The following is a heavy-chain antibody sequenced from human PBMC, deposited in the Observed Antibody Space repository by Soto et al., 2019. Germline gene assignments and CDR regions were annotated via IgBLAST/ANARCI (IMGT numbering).Heavy chain of an antibody. D-gene: IGHD5-18*01. V-gene: IGHV3-53*05. J-gene: IGHJ4*02. CDR2: IYSGNI. CDR1: EFTVSSNF. Sequence: PGGSLRLSCAASEFTVSSNFMSWVRQAPGKGLEWVSVIYSGNIGYADSVKGRFTTSRDNAKNSLYLQMNSLRPEDTALYYCVRSKGGYSYGTQFDYWGQGTLVTVSS. CDR3: VRSKGGYSYGTQFDY.